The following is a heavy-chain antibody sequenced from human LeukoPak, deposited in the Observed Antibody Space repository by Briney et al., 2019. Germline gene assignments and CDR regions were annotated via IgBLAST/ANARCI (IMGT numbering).Heavy chain of an antibody. CDR3: ARDSCSGGSCFDY. J-gene: IGHJ4*02. Sequence: SKTLSLTCTVSGGSISSGDYYWSWIRQPPGKGLEWIGYIYHSGSTYYNPSLKSRVTISVDRSKNQFSLKLSSVTAADTAVYYCARDSCSGGSCFDYWGQGTLVTVSS. CDR1: GGSISSGDYY. D-gene: IGHD2-15*01. CDR2: IYHSGST. V-gene: IGHV4-30-2*01.